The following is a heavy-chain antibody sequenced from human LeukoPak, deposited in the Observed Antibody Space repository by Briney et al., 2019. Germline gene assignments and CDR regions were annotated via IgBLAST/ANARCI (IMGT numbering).Heavy chain of an antibody. D-gene: IGHD6-13*01. CDR2: INPSGGST. J-gene: IGHJ4*02. V-gene: IGHV1-46*01. Sequence: EASVKVSCKASGYTFTSYYMHWVRQAPGQGLEWMGIINPSGGSTSYAQKFQGGVTMTRDMSTSTVYMELSSLKASDTAMYYCARYNGGSSWCFDYWGQGTLVTVSS. CDR1: GYTFTSYY. CDR3: ARYNGGSSWCFDY.